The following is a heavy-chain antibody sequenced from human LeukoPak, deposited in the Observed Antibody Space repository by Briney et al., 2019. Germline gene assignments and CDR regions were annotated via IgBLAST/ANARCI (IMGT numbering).Heavy chain of an antibody. CDR1: GFTFSSYW. J-gene: IGHJ4*02. CDR2: ISSSGSTI. V-gene: IGHV3-48*04. CDR3: ARAFGEWSDYFDY. Sequence: GGSLRLSCAASGFTFSSYWMSWVRQAPGKGLEWVSYISSSGSTIYYADSVKGRFTISRDNAKNSLYLQMNSLRAEDTAVYYCARAFGEWSDYFDYWGQGTLVTVSS. D-gene: IGHD2-8*01.